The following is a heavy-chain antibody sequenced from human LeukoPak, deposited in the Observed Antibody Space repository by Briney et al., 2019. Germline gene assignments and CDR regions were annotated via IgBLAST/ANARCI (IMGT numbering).Heavy chain of an antibody. CDR1: GGSFTSYY. Sequence: PSETLSLTCAVYGGSFTSYYWSWIRQPPGKGLEWIGEISHTGHTNYNPSLKSRVTMSVETSKNQLSLILTSVTAADTAVYYCVGVSGSYSSGDYWGQGTPVTVSS. J-gene: IGHJ4*02. D-gene: IGHD3-10*01. CDR3: VGVSGSYSSGDY. V-gene: IGHV4-34*01. CDR2: ISHTGHT.